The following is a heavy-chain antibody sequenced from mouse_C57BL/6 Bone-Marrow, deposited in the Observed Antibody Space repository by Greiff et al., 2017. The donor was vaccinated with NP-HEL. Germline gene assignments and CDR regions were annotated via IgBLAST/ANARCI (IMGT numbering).Heavy chain of an antibody. CDR3: ARGLFAY. J-gene: IGHJ3*01. CDR2: ISYDGSN. V-gene: IGHV3-6*01. Sequence: EVKLQESGPGLVKPSQSLSLTCSVTGYSITSGYYWNWIRQFPGNKQEWMGYISYDGSNNYNPSLKNRISITRDTSNNQLFLKLNSVTTEDTATYYCARGLFAYWGQGTLVTVSA. CDR1: GYSITSGYY.